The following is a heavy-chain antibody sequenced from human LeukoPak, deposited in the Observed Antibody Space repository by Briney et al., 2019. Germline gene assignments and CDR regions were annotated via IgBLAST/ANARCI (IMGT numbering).Heavy chain of an antibody. D-gene: IGHD3-22*01. CDR2: IYSGGST. CDR3: ARDNYYDSSGYLGY. Sequence: GGSLRLSCAASGFTVSSNYMSWVRQAPGKGLEWVSVIYSGGSTYYADSVKGRFTISRDNAKNSLYLQMNSLRAEDTAVYYCARDNYYDSSGYLGYWGQGTLVTVSS. J-gene: IGHJ4*02. V-gene: IGHV3-66*01. CDR1: GFTVSSNY.